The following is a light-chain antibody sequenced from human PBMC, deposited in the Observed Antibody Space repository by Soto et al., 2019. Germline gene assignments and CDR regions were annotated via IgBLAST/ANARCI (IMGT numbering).Light chain of an antibody. V-gene: IGKV3-15*01. Sequence: EIVMPQSPATLSVSPGARAPLSGRASQSVSSNLAWHQQKPGQAPRILMYDASTRATGIPARFSGSGSGTEFTLTISSLQSEDFAVYYCQQYHNWPITFGQGTRLEIK. CDR2: DAS. CDR3: QQYHNWPIT. J-gene: IGKJ5*01. CDR1: QSVSSN.